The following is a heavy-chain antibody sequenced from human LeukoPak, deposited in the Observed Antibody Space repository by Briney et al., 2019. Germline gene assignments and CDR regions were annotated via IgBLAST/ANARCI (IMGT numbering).Heavy chain of an antibody. D-gene: IGHD3-3*01. CDR2: IYTSGST. Sequence: SETLSLTCTVSGGAISSYYWSWIRQPAGKGLEWIGRIYTSGSTTYNPSLKSRVTMSVDTSKNQFSLKLSSVTAADTAVYYCARAVYDFWSGYRGYYFDYWGQGTLVTVSS. CDR1: GGAISSYY. CDR3: ARAVYDFWSGYRGYYFDY. J-gene: IGHJ4*02. V-gene: IGHV4-4*07.